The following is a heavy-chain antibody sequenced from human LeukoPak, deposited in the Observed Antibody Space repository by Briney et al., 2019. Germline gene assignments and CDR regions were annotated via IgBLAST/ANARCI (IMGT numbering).Heavy chain of an antibody. V-gene: IGHV4-39*01. D-gene: IGHD1-26*01. J-gene: IGHJ3*02. CDR2: IYYSGNT. CDR1: GGSISSSSYY. CDR3: ARLGGAFDI. Sequence: SETLSLTCTVSGGSISSSSYYWGWIRQPPGKGLEWIGSIYYSGNTYYNPSLKSRVTTSVDTSKNQFSLRLSSVTAADTAVYYCARLGGAFDIWGQATMVTVSS.